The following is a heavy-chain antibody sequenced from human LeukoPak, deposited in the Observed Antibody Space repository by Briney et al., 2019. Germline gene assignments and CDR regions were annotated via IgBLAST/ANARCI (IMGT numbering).Heavy chain of an antibody. J-gene: IGHJ4*02. CDR1: GFMFHDYA. CDR2: ISGDGGST. V-gene: IGHV3-43*02. D-gene: IGHD6-19*01. CDR3: ARESESSGWYDY. Sequence: GGSLRLSCAAPGFMFHDYAIHWVRQAPGKGLEWVSLISGDGGSTFYADSVKGRFTTSRDNSKNSLYLQMNSLRSDDTALYYCARESESSGWYDYWGQGTLVTVSS.